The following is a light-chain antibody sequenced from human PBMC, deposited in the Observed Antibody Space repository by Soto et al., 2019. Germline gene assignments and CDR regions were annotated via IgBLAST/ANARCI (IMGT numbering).Light chain of an antibody. V-gene: IGLV2-8*01. CDR3: SSYAGSNNLL. Sequence: QSALTQPPSASGSPGQSVTISCTGTRSDIGGYEYVSWYQQHPGKAPKVMIYEVSKRPSGVPDRFSGSKSDNTASLTVSGLQAEDEADYYCSSYAGSNNLLFGGGTKLTVL. CDR1: RSDIGGYEY. J-gene: IGLJ2*01. CDR2: EVS.